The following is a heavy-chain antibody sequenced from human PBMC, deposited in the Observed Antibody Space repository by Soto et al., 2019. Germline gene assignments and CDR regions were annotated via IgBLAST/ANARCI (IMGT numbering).Heavy chain of an antibody. J-gene: IGHJ4*02. V-gene: IGHV3-30*18. CDR3: AKLQGDTAMVAFDY. CDR2: ISYDGSNK. CDR1: GFTSSSYG. D-gene: IGHD5-18*01. Sequence: PGGSLRLSCAASGFTSSSYGMHWVRQAPGKGLEWVAVISYDGSNKYYADSVKGRFTISRDNSKNTLYLQMNSLRAEDTAVYYCAKLQGDTAMVAFDYWGQGTLVTVSS.